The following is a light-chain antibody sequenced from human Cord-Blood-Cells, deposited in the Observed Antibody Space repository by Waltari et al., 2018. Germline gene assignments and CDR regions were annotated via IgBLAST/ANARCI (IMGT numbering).Light chain of an antibody. V-gene: IGLV2-11*02. CDR3: CSYAGSYTWV. Sequence: QSALTQPSSVSGSPGQSVTISCTGTSRHVGGYNYVSWYQQPPGNAPKLMIYDVSTRPSGLPDRFSGSKSGNTASLTISGLQAEDEADYYCCSYAGSYTWVFGGGTKLTVL. CDR2: DVS. J-gene: IGLJ3*02. CDR1: SRHVGGYNY.